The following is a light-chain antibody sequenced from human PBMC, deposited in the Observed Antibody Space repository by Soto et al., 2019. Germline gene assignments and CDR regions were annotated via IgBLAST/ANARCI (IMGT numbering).Light chain of an antibody. CDR3: QQYTGALT. Sequence: DIQMTQSPSTLSASVGDRVTITCRASQSISTWLAWYQQKPGKAPKFLIYDASTLESGVPSRFSGSGSGTEFTLTINSLQPDGFATYYCQQYTGALTFGGGTKVEIK. J-gene: IGKJ4*01. V-gene: IGKV1-5*01. CDR2: DAS. CDR1: QSISTW.